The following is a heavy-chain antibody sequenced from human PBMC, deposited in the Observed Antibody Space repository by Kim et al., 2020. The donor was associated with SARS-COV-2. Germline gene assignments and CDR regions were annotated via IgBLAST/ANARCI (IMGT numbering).Heavy chain of an antibody. J-gene: IGHJ4*02. D-gene: IGHD5-18*01. CDR3: AGKRGNSYGTFDS. CDR2: TYFRSKWYN. CDR1: GDSVSSNSVA. V-gene: IGHV6-1*01. Sequence: SQTLSLTCAISGDSVSSNSVAWNWIRQSPSRGLEWLGRTYFRSKWYNDYADSVKSRITINADTSKNQFSLQLNSVTPEDTAVYYCAGKRGNSYGTFDSWGQGTLVTVSS.